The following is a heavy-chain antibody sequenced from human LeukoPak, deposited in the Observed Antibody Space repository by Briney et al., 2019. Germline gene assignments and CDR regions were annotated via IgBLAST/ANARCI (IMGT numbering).Heavy chain of an antibody. J-gene: IGHJ6*04. CDR3: TPLLARYGDYGLGMDV. CDR2: IKSKTDGGTT. Sequence: PGGSLRLSCAASGFTFSNAWMSWVRQAPGKGLEWVGRIKSKTDGGTTDYAAPVKGRFTISRDDSKNTLYLQMNSLKTEDTAVYYCTPLLARYGDYGLGMDVWGKGPRSPSPQ. CDR1: GFTFSNAW. V-gene: IGHV3-15*01. D-gene: IGHD4-17*01.